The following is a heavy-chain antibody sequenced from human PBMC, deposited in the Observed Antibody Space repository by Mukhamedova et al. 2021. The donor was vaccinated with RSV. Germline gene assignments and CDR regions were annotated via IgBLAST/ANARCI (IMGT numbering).Heavy chain of an antibody. J-gene: IGHJ5*02. CDR2: IKSKTDGETR. Sequence: QSTWGGLEWVGRIKSKTDGETRDYAAPVKDRFIMSRDDSENMVYLQMNSLKTEDTVVYYCTTEDIGHYYDTSGNYRWFDPWGQGTLVTV. V-gene: IGHV3-15*01. D-gene: IGHD3-22*01. CDR3: TTEDIGHYYDTSGNYRWFDP.